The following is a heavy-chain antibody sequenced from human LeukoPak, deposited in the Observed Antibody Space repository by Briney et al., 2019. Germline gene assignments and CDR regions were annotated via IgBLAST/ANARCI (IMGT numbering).Heavy chain of an antibody. J-gene: IGHJ4*02. CDR2: IKSKTDGGTT. D-gene: IGHD3-22*01. CDR3: TTTYYYDSSGYYHFDY. CDR1: GFTFSNAW. Sequence: GGSLRLSCAASGFTFSNAWMSWVRQAPGKGLEWVGRIKSKTDGGTTDYAAPVKGGFTISRDDSKNTLYLQMNSPKTEDAAVYYCTTTYYYDSSGYYHFDYWGQGTLVTVSS. V-gene: IGHV3-15*01.